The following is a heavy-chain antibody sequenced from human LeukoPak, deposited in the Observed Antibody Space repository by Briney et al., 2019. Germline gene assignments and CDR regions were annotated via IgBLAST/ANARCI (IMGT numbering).Heavy chain of an antibody. CDR3: ATSTMVRGVIYYFDY. V-gene: IGHV1-24*01. CDR2: FDPEDGET. D-gene: IGHD3-10*01. Sequence: GAPVKVSCKVSGYTLTELSMRWVRQAPGKGLEWMGGFDPEDGETIYAQKFQGRVTMTEDTSTDTAYMELSSLRSEDTAVYYCATSTMVRGVIYYFDYWGQGTLVTVSS. CDR1: GYTLTELS. J-gene: IGHJ4*02.